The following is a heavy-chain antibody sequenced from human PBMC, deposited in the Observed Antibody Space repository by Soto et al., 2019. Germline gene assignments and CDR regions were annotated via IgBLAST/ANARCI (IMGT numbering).Heavy chain of an antibody. D-gene: IGHD2-15*01. J-gene: IGHJ4*02. CDR2: MSPKNGNS. CDR1: GYTFISYD. V-gene: IGHV1-8*01. CDR3: ARGVDAGFDF. Sequence: GASVKGPCKASGYTFISYDINWVRQATGQGPEWMGWMSPKNGNSDLGQKFQGRLTMTRDTSTGTAYMELSSLMSEDTAVYYCARGVDAGFDFWGQGTPVTVSS.